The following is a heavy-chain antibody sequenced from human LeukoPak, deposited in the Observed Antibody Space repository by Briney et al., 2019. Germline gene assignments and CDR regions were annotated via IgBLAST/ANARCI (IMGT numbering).Heavy chain of an antibody. D-gene: IGHD6-19*01. CDR3: ARGQARLSWFDP. Sequence: SETLSLTCTVSGGSISSNNYYWGWIRQPPGKGLEWIGSIYHSVTTYYNPSLKSRVTISVDTSKNQFSLKLRSVTAADTAVYYCARGQARLSWFDPWGQGTLVTVSS. CDR2: IYHSVTT. V-gene: IGHV4-39*07. J-gene: IGHJ5*02. CDR1: GGSISSNNYY.